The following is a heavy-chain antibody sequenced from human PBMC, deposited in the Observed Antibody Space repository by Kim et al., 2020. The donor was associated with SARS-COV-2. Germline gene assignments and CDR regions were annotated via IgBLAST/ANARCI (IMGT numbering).Heavy chain of an antibody. CDR2: ISYDGSNK. J-gene: IGHJ4*02. Sequence: GGSLRLSCAASGFTFSSYGMHWVRQAPGKGLEWVAVISYDGSNKYYADSVKGRFTISRDNSKNTLYLQMNSLRAEDTAVYYCAKEDYYYDSSGPVPFDYWGQGTLVTVSS. CDR3: AKEDYYYDSSGPVPFDY. D-gene: IGHD3-22*01. CDR1: GFTFSSYG. V-gene: IGHV3-30*18.